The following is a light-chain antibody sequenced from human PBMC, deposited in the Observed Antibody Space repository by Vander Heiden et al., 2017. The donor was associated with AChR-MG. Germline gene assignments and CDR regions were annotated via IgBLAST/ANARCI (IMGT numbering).Light chain of an antibody. V-gene: IGKV3-11*01. CDR2: DAS. CDR3: QQRSNWPRT. Sequence: VLTQSPAPLSLPPGERATPPCRASRSVSSCLTWYQQRPGQAPRLLINDASNRATGIPARFSGSGSGTDCTLTNSNLEPEDFAVYCCQQRSNWPRTFGQGTRLEIK. CDR1: RSVSSC. J-gene: IGKJ5*01.